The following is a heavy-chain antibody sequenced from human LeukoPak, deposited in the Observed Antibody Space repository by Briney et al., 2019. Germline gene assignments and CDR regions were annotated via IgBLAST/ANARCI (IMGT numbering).Heavy chain of an antibody. CDR1: GAPINSGGHY. Sequence: SETLSLTCSVSGAPINSGGHYWSWIRQHPGKGLEWIGYIHYSGSTSYNPSLKSRVTISLDTSKNHFSLKLISVTAADTAVYYCASALYYYMDVWGKGTTVTVSS. CDR2: IHYSGST. CDR3: ASALYYYMDV. J-gene: IGHJ6*03. V-gene: IGHV4-31*03.